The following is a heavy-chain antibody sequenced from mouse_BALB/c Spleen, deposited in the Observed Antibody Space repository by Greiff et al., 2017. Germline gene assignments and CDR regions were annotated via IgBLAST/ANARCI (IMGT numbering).Heavy chain of an antibody. CDR1: GYTFTSYW. CDR3: ARGGLRGDFDY. D-gene: IGHD1-1*01. CDR2: INPSTGYT. J-gene: IGHJ2*01. Sequence: VQLQQSGAELAKPGASVKMSCKASGYTFTSYWMHWVKQRPGQGLEWIGYINPSTGYTEYNQKFKDKATLTADKSSSTAYMQLSSLTSEDSAVYYCARGGLRGDFDYWGQGTTLTVSS. V-gene: IGHV1-7*01.